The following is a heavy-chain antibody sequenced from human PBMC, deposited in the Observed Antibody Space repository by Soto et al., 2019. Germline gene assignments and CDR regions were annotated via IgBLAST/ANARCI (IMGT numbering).Heavy chain of an antibody. CDR2: ISGGGEST. CDR1: GFTFGSYA. V-gene: IGHV3-23*01. D-gene: IGHD3-22*01. Sequence: PGGSLRLSCAASGFTFGSYAMSWVRLAPGKGLEWVSTISGGGESTYYADSVQGRFTISRDNSKDTLSLQMISLRPEDTAIYYCASLTEAYDGLNWFDPWGQGTLVTVS. J-gene: IGHJ5*02. CDR3: ASLTEAYDGLNWFDP.